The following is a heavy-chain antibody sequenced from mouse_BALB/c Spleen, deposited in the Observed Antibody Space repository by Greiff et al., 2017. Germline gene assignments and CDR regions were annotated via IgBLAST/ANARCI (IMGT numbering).Heavy chain of an antibody. V-gene: IGHV5-9-3*01. J-gene: IGHJ4*01. CDR2: ISSGGSYT. CDR3: ARHGITTGTMDY. CDR1: GFTFSSYA. Sequence: EVQLMESGGGLVKPGGSLKLSCAASGFTFSSYAMSWVRQTPEKRLEWVATISSGGSYTYYPDSVKGRFTISRDNAKNTLYLQMSSLRSEDTAMYYCARHGITTGTMDYWGQGTSVTVSS. D-gene: IGHD1-1*01.